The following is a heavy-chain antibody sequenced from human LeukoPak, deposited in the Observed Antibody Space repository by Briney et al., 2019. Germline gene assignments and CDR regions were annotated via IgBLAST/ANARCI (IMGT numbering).Heavy chain of an antibody. CDR3: ARDHWYGSDY. V-gene: IGHV3-48*03. CDR1: GFTFSSYE. Sequence: PGGSLRLSCAASGFTFSSYEMNWVRQAPGKGLEWVSYISSSGSSIYYADSVKGRFTISRDNARNSLYLQMNSLRAEDTAVYYCARDHWYGSDYWGQGTLVTVSS. D-gene: IGHD3-10*01. CDR2: ISSSGSSI. J-gene: IGHJ4*02.